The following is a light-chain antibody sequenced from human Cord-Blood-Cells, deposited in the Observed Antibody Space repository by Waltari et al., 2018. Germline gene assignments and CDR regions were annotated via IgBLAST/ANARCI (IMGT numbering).Light chain of an antibody. Sequence: EIEMTQSPATLSVSPGERAHHSCRASHSVSSNLAWYQQKPGQAPRLLIYGAANRATGIPAPFSGSRSGTEFTRPISSLQSEDFSVYYCQQYNNWLPWTFGQGTKVEIK. CDR1: HSVSSN. CDR2: GAA. J-gene: IGKJ1*01. V-gene: IGKV3-15*01. CDR3: QQYNNWLPWT.